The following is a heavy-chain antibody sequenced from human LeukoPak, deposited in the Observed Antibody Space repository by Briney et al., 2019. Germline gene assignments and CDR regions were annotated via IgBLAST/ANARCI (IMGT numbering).Heavy chain of an antibody. CDR2: ISAYNGNT. Sequence: ASMKVSCKASGYTFTSYGISWVRQAPGQGLEWMGWISAYNGNTNYAQKLQGRVTMTTDTSTSTAYMELRSLRSDDTAVYYCARQFRGVIITEFDYWGQGTLVTVSS. J-gene: IGHJ4*02. D-gene: IGHD3-10*01. CDR3: ARQFRGVIITEFDY. V-gene: IGHV1-18*01. CDR1: GYTFTSYG.